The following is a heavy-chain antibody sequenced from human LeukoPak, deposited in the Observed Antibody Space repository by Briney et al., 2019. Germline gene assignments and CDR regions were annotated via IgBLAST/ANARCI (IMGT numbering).Heavy chain of an antibody. CDR1: GDSLITGCHY. J-gene: IGHJ4*02. V-gene: IGHV4-31*03. CDR2: IFYNART. Sequence: PSETLSLTCTVSGDSLITGCHYWTWIPQHPGKGLEWIGYIFYNARTYFNPSLQSRLAMSVDTSKNQFSLNLTSVTAADTAVYYCATTLSNWFYVDNWGQGTLATVSS. D-gene: IGHD4-11*01. CDR3: ATTLSNWFYVDN.